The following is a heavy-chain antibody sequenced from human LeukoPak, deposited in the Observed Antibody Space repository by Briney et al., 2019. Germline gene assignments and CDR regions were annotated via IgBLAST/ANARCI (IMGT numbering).Heavy chain of an antibody. D-gene: IGHD3-10*01. CDR3: ARHRGSGSPYFDY. Sequence: SETLSLTCTVSGDSIINYYWSWIRQSPGKGLEWIGYIYYSGSTKYNPSLKSRVTISVDTSKNQFSLKLNSVTAADTAVYYCARHRGSGSPYFDYWGQGTLVTVSS. J-gene: IGHJ4*02. V-gene: IGHV4-59*08. CDR2: IYYSGST. CDR1: GDSIINYY.